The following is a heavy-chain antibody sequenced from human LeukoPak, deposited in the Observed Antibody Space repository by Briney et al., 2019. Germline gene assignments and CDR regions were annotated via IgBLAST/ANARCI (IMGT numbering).Heavy chain of an antibody. J-gene: IGHJ4*01. Sequence: GGSLRLSCAASGFPFSIYAMSCVPQAPGKGLECVSAISVTGGSTYYADSAKGRFPISRDNSKNTLYLQMNMLRPENTAVYYCAKEEGDGHVDYWGHGTLVTVSS. CDR1: GFPFSIYA. V-gene: IGHV3-23*01. D-gene: IGHD3-16*01. CDR3: AKEEGDGHVDY. CDR2: ISVTGGST.